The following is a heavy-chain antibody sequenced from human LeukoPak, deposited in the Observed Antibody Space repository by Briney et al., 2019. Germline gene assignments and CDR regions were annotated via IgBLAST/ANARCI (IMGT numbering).Heavy chain of an antibody. Sequence: GGSLRLSCASSGFTFSDSSLSWIRQAPGKGLEWVSYISVSGNTIYYADSVKGRFTIARDNAENSVFLQMNSLRAEDTAVYYCARAAKSYYDTSAYSYFDYWGQGTLVTVSS. CDR2: ISVSGNTI. V-gene: IGHV3-11*01. D-gene: IGHD3-22*01. J-gene: IGHJ4*02. CDR3: ARAAKSYYDTSAYSYFDY. CDR1: GFTFSDSS.